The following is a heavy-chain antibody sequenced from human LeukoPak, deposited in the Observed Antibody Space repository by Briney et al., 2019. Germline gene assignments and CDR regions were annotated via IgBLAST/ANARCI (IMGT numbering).Heavy chain of an antibody. D-gene: IGHD2/OR15-2a*01. CDR1: GFTFSSYA. J-gene: IGHJ4*02. V-gene: IGHV3-30*04. CDR2: ISYDGSNK. CDR3: VSFYETY. Sequence: GGSLRLSCAASGFTFSSYAMHWVRQAPGMGLEWVAVISYDGSNKYYADSVKGRFTISKDNAKNTVYLQMNSLRAEDTAVYYCVSFYETYWGRGTLVTVSS.